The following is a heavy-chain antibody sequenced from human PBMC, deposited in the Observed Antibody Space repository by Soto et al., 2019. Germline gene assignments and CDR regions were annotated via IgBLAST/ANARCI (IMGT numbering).Heavy chain of an antibody. D-gene: IGHD1-26*01. CDR2: INPSRGST. V-gene: IGHV1-46*01. J-gene: IGHJ4*02. Sequence: VASVKVSCMASGYTFPRYYIHLVRQAAGQGLEWMGVINPSRGSTTHAQNFQGRVTVTRDTSTSTVYMEVSSLTSEDTAVYYCARRVGAGVLDYWGQGTPITVSS. CDR1: GYTFPRYY. CDR3: ARRVGAGVLDY.